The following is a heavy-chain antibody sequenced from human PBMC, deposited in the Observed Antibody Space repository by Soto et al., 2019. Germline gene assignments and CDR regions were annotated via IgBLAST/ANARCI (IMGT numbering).Heavy chain of an antibody. CDR1: SGSISSSNW. CDR2: IYHSGST. D-gene: IGHD3-3*01. Sequence: PSETLSLTCAVSSGSISSSNWWSWVRQPPGKGLEWIGEIYHSGSTNYNPSLKSRVTISVDKSKNQFSLKLSSVTAADTAVYYCARGYGFWSGYYTPRAWYFDLWGRGTLVTVSS. V-gene: IGHV4-4*02. J-gene: IGHJ2*01. CDR3: ARGYGFWSGYYTPRAWYFDL.